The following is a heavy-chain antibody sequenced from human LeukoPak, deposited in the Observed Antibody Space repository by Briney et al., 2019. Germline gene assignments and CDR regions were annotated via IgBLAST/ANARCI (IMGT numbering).Heavy chain of an antibody. Sequence: DSVKGRFTISRDNSKNTLYLQMNSLRAEDTALYYCVKDRPNWATDHWGQGTLVTVSS. CDR3: VKDRPNWATDH. V-gene: IGHV3-33*06. D-gene: IGHD7-27*01. J-gene: IGHJ5*02.